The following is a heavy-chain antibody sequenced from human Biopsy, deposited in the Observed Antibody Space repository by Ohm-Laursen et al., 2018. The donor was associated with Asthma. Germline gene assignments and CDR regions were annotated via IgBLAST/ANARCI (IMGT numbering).Heavy chain of an antibody. Sequence: GASVKVSCNASGDSFSNYAISWVRQAPGQGLEWMGGLIPVLGTPDHTQIFEGRVTITADESTSTAYMELSSLSSEDTAVYYCARGYSGSDRIVYYYSGLEVWGQGTTVTVSS. CDR3: ARGYSGSDRIVYYYSGLEV. J-gene: IGHJ6*02. V-gene: IGHV1-69*13. CDR2: LIPVLGTP. D-gene: IGHD5-12*01. CDR1: GDSFSNYA.